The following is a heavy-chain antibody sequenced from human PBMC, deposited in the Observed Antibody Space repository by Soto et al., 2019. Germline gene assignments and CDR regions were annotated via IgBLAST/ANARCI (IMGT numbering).Heavy chain of an antibody. CDR2: ISSSSSYT. CDR3: ARGRRAYGWDAFDI. CDR1: GFTFSDYY. V-gene: IGHV3-11*06. J-gene: IGHJ3*02. Sequence: QVQLVESGGGLVKPGGSLRLSCAASGFTFSDYYMSWIRQAPGKGLEWVSYISSSSSYTNYADSVKGRFTISRDNAKNSLYLQMNRLRAEDTAVYYCARGRRAYGWDAFDIWGQRTMVTVSS. D-gene: IGHD6-19*01.